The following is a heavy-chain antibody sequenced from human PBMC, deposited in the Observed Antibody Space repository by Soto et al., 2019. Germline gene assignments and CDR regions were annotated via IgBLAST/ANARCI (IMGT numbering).Heavy chain of an antibody. Sequence: QLQLQESGSGLVKPSQTLSLTCAVSGGSISSGGYSWSWIRQPPGKGLEWIGYIYHSGSTYYNPSLKSRVTISVDRSKNQFSLKLSSVTAADTAVYYCARASIAARTYYYYGMDVWGQGTTVTVSS. J-gene: IGHJ6*02. CDR3: ARASIAARTYYYYGMDV. CDR1: GGSISSGGYS. V-gene: IGHV4-30-2*01. D-gene: IGHD6-6*01. CDR2: IYHSGST.